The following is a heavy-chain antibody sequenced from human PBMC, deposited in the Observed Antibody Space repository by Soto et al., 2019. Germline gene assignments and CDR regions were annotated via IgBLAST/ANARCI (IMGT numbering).Heavy chain of an antibody. CDR2: TYYRSRWYH. CDR3: ASYRYDY. D-gene: IGHD4-4*01. J-gene: IGHJ4*02. CDR1: GDSISSNSAA. V-gene: IGHV6-1*01. Sequence: PSQTLSLTFAISGDSISSNSAAWNWIRQSPSRGFEWLGRTYYRSRWYHDYAVSVKSRIIINPDTSKNQVSLQLNSVTPDDTAVYYCASYRYDYWGQGTVVTVSS.